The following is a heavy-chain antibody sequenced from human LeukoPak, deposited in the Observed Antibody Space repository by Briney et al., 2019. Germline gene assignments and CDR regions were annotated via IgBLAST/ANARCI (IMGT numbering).Heavy chain of an antibody. CDR2: ISGSGGNT. CDR1: GFTFTSYA. Sequence: GGSLRLSCAASGFTFTSYAMSWVRQAPGKGLEWVSAISGSGGNTYYADSVKGRFTISRDDSKNTLSLQMNSLRAEDTAVYYCAKARGIQLWFLDYGGQGTLVTVSS. V-gene: IGHV3-23*01. CDR3: AKARGIQLWFLDY. D-gene: IGHD5-18*01. J-gene: IGHJ4*02.